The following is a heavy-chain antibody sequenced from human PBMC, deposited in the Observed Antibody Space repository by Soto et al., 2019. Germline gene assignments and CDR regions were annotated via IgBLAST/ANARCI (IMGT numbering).Heavy chain of an antibody. V-gene: IGHV3-48*01. CDR2: IRSTSDDT. J-gene: IGHJ4*02. CDR3: ARDLHYYDSSGYSN. CDR1: GFSFSDYP. D-gene: IGHD3-22*01. Sequence: VQLVESGGGLVQPGGSLRLSCAASGFSFSDYPMNWVRQAPGKGLEWLSNIRSTSDDTYYAESLQGRFTISRDNSKNTLYLQMNSLRAEDTAVYYCARDLHYYDSSGYSNWGQGTLVTVSS.